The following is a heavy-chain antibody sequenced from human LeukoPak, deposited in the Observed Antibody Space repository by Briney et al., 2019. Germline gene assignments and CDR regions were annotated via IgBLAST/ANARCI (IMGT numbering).Heavy chain of an antibody. CDR1: GFTFSTYA. J-gene: IGHJ4*02. D-gene: IGHD1-26*01. CDR2: ISTGGDRT. CDR3: ARSAVGTSCCTAVDY. V-gene: IGHV3-23*01. Sequence: GGSLRLSCAASGFTFSTYAMTWVRQAPGKGLEWVSGISTGGDRTYYADSVKGRFTISRDNSKNTLYLQMNSLRAEDTAEYYCARSAVGTSCCTAVDYWGQGTLVTVSS.